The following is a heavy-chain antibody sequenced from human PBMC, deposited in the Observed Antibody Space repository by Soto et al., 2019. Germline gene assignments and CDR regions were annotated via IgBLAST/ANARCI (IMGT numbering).Heavy chain of an antibody. CDR3: ARHEVRVVEWLPFFDY. CDR1: GGSISSSSYY. CDR2: IYYSGST. J-gene: IGHJ4*02. Sequence: QLQLQESGPGLVKPSETLSLTCTVSGGSISSSSYYWGWIRQPPGKGLEWIGSIYYSGSTYYNPSLKSRVTISIDTSKNQFSLKLSAVTAAASAVYYCARHEVRVVEWLPFFDYGGQGTLVTVSS. V-gene: IGHV4-39*01. D-gene: IGHD3-3*01.